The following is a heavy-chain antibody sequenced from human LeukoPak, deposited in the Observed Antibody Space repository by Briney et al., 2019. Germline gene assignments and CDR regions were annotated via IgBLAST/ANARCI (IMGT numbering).Heavy chain of an antibody. CDR2: ISAYNGNT. CDR3: ARVRSGSHRGLFDY. V-gene: IGHV1-18*01. D-gene: IGHD1-26*01. J-gene: IGHJ4*02. CDR1: GYTFTSYG. Sequence: ASVKVSCKASGYTFTSYGISWVRQAPGQGLEWMGWISAYNGNTNYAQKLQGRVTMTTDTSTGTAYMELRSLRSDDTAVYYCARVRSGSHRGLFDYWGQGTLVTVSS.